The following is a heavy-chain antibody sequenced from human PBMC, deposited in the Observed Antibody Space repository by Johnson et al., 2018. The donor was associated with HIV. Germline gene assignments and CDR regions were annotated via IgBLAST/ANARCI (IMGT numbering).Heavy chain of an antibody. D-gene: IGHD1-1*01. Sequence: QVQLVESGGGVVQPGRSLRLSCAASGFTFNSYAMHWVRQAPGKGLEWVAVISYDGSNKYYADSVKGRFTISRDNSKNTLFLQMNSLRPEDTAVYYCANMRGIGDGTTGSLDIWGQGTMVTVSS. V-gene: IGHV3-30*04. CDR2: ISYDGSNK. CDR3: ANMRGIGDGTTGSLDI. J-gene: IGHJ3*02. CDR1: GFTFNSYA.